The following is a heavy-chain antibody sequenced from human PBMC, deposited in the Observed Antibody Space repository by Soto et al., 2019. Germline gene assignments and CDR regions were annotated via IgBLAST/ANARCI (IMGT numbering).Heavy chain of an antibody. CDR2: IFYTGIT. D-gene: IGHD2-2*01. Sequence: PEILTLTYTVTDSSVTRRPSLRVWVRQYTGKRLEWLGPIFYTGITYYTPSLGSRITLSVDSSNSLFSLRLSSVTAADTALYYCARLGGLTDFTGPWYKLEQWGRGILVAV. J-gene: IGHJ4*02. V-gene: IGHV4-39*02. CDR3: ARLGGLTDFTGPWYKLEQ. CDR1: DSSVTRRPSL.